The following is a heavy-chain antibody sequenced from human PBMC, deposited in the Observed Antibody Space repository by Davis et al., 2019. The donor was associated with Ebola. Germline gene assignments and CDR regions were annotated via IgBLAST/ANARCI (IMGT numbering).Heavy chain of an antibody. Sequence: ASVKVSCKASGYTFTNYGISWVRQAPGQGLEWMGWISAYNGNTNYAQNLQGRVTMTTDTSTSTAYMDLRSLRSDDTAVYYCARTSYYDSSAYPVFDYWGQGTLVTVSS. D-gene: IGHD3-22*01. CDR3: ARTSYYDSSAYPVFDY. CDR2: ISAYNGNT. CDR1: GYTFTNYG. V-gene: IGHV1-18*01. J-gene: IGHJ4*02.